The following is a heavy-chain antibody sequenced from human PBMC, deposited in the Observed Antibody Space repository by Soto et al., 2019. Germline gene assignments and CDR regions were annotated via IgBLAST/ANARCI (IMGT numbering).Heavy chain of an antibody. V-gene: IGHV4-61*01. CDR1: GGSVSSGSYS. D-gene: IGHD3-3*01. CDR2: IYYSGST. J-gene: IGHJ4*02. CDR3: ARATMGYDFWSNKYYFDY. Sequence: SETLSLTCTLSGGSVSSGSYSWSWIRQPPGKGLEWIGYIYYSGSTDYNPSLKSRVTISVDTSKNQFSLKLSFVTAADTAVYYCARATMGYDFWSNKYYFDYWGQGTRVTVS.